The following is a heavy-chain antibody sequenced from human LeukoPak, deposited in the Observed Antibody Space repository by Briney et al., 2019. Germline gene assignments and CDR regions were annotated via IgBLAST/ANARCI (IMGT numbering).Heavy chain of an antibody. V-gene: IGHV1-69*13. CDR3: ARGESYSKGGGGDY. CDR2: IIPIFGTA. Sequence: GASVKVSCKASGGTFSSYAISWVRQAPGQGLEWMGGIIPIFGTANYAQKFQGRVTITADESTSTAYMELSSLRSEDTAVYYCARGESYSKGGGGDYWGQGTLVTVSS. CDR1: GGTFSSYA. D-gene: IGHD4-11*01. J-gene: IGHJ4*02.